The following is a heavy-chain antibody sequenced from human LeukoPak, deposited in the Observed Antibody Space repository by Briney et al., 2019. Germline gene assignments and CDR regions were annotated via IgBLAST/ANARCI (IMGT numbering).Heavy chain of an antibody. V-gene: IGHV4-39*01. CDR2: IYYSGST. J-gene: IGHJ4*02. Sequence: ETLSLTFSVSGXSISSSSYYWGWIRQPPGKGLEWIGSIYYSGSTYYNPSLKSRVTISVDTSKNQFSLKLSSVTAADTAVYYCARLWSSGGYFDYWGQGTLVTVSS. CDR3: ARLWSSGGYFDY. CDR1: GXSISSSSYY. D-gene: IGHD2-21*01.